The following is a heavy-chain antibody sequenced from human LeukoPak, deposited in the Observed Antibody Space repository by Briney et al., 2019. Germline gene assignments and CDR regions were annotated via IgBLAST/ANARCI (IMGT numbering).Heavy chain of an antibody. J-gene: IGHJ6*02. Sequence: SETLSLTCAVYGGSFSGYYWNWIRQPPGKGLEWIGEINHSGSTNYNLSLKSRVTISVDTSKNQFSLKLSSVTAADTAVYYCARGYSSGNYYGMDVWGQGTTVTVSS. CDR2: INHSGST. CDR1: GGSFSGYY. V-gene: IGHV4-34*01. D-gene: IGHD6-19*01. CDR3: ARGYSSGNYYGMDV.